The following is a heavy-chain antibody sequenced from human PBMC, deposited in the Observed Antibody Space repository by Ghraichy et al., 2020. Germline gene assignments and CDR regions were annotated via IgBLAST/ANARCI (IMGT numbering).Heavy chain of an antibody. V-gene: IGHV2-5*01. Sequence: SGPTLVKPTQTLTLTCTFSGFSLSTSGVGVGWIRQPPGKALEWLALIYWNDDKRYSPSLKSRLTITKDTSKNQVVLTMTNMDPVDTATYYCAHRALKTESGSSWYFDLWGRGTLVTVSS. CDR2: IYWNDDK. J-gene: IGHJ2*01. CDR3: AHRALKTESGSSWYFDL. D-gene: IGHD1-14*01. CDR1: GFSLSTSGVG.